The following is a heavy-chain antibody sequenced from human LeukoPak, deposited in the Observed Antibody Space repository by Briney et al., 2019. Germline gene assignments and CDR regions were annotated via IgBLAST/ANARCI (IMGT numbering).Heavy chain of an antibody. Sequence: ASVKVSCRASGYTFTSYGISWVRQAPGQGLEWMGWICAYNGNTNYAQKLQGRVTMTTDTSTSTAYMELRSLRSDDTAVYYCARDSRRGYSGYDRDYWGQGTLVTVSS. D-gene: IGHD5-12*01. J-gene: IGHJ4*02. CDR2: ICAYNGNT. CDR1: GYTFTSYG. CDR3: ARDSRRGYSGYDRDY. V-gene: IGHV1-18*01.